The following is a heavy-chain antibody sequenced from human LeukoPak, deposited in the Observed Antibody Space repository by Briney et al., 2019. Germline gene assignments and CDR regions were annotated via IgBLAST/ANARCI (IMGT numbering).Heavy chain of an antibody. CDR1: GFTFSSYE. CDR3: ARDGSIAAAGGAFDY. CDR2: ISSSGSTI. V-gene: IGHV3-48*03. J-gene: IGHJ4*02. D-gene: IGHD6-13*01. Sequence: GSLRLSCAASGFTFSSYEMNWVRQAPGKGLEWVSYISSSGSTIYYADSVKGRFTISRDNAKNSLYLQMNSLRAEDTAVYYCARDGSIAAAGGAFDYWGQGTLVTVSS.